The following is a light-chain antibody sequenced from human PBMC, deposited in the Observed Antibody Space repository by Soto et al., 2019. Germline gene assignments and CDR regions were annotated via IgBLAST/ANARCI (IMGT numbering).Light chain of an antibody. V-gene: IGKV3-20*01. J-gene: IGKJ1*01. CDR1: QSISRY. Sequence: VVLPQSQGTLSLSPGERTTLSCRASQSISRYLAWYQQKPGQGPRLLIYGASSRATGTPDRFSGSGSGTDFTLTINRLEPEDFALYYCQQYGSSPQPFGQGSKVAIK. CDR2: GAS. CDR3: QQYGSSPQP.